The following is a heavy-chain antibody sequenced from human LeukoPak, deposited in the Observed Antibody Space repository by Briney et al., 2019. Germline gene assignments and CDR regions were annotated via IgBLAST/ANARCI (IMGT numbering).Heavy chain of an antibody. CDR3: ARVYAPSYYYYYMDV. J-gene: IGHJ6*03. CDR2: ISWNSGSI. Sequence: GGSLRLSCAASGFTFDDYAMHWVRQAPGKGLEWVSGISWNSGSIGYADFVKGRFTISRDNAKNSLYLQMNSLRAEDTALYYCARVYAPSYYYYYMDVWGKGTTVTVSS. V-gene: IGHV3-9*01. CDR1: GFTFDDYA. D-gene: IGHD2-8*01.